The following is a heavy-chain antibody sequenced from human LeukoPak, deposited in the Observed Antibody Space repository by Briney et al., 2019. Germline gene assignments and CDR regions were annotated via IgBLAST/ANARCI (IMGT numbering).Heavy chain of an antibody. V-gene: IGHV3-72*01. J-gene: IGHJ4*02. CDR2: NRKKTNSYTT. D-gene: IGHD4-17*01. Sequence: GGSLRLSCAASGFTFSAYGMNWVRQAPGKGLEWVGRNRKKTNSYTTAYAASVKGRFTISRDDSKNSLYLQMNSLKAEDTAVYFCSSGLSVLRSNNSPVYYWGQGTLVTVSS. CDR1: GFTFSAYG. CDR3: SSGLSVLRSNNSPVYY.